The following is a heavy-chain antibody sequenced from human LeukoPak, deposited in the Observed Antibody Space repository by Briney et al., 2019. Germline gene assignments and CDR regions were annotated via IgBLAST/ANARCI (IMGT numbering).Heavy chain of an antibody. CDR3: ARYSPYYDSSGYAFDI. CDR1: GSSISSYY. J-gene: IGHJ3*02. CDR2: IYYSGST. Sequence: SETLSLTCTVSGSSISSYYWSWIRQPPGKGLEWIGYIYYSGSTNYNPSLKSRVSISVDAYKNQFSLKLSSMTAADTAVYYCARYSPYYDSSGYAFDIWGQGTMVTVSS. V-gene: IGHV4-59*01. D-gene: IGHD3-22*01.